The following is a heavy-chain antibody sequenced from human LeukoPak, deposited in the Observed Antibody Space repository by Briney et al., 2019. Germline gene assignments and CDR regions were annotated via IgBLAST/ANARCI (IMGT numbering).Heavy chain of an antibody. D-gene: IGHD6-19*01. V-gene: IGHV3-23*01. CDR1: GFILSSNA. CDR2: ISGSGAST. Sequence: GGSLRLSCAASGFILSSNAMSWGRQAPGKGMEWVSAISGSGASTYYAESVKGRFTISRDNSKNTLYLQMNSLRAEDTAVYYCARNLYSSGWYVGYWGQGILVTVSS. CDR3: ARNLYSSGWYVGY. J-gene: IGHJ4*02.